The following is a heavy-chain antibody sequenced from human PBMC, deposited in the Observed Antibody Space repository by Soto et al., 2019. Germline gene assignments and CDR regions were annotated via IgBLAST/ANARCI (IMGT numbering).Heavy chain of an antibody. CDR2: FTTTGDT. D-gene: IGHD2-15*01. CDR3: TTSNLGVDF. Sequence: GGSLRLSCSGSGFTFNNYAMTWVRQAPGRGLEWVSVFTTTGDTIYAAPVRGRFTISRDDSKNTLYLQMTSLTPDDTGVYYCTTSNLGVDFWGPGTLVTVSS. V-gene: IGHV3-23*01. J-gene: IGHJ4*02. CDR1: GFTFNNYA.